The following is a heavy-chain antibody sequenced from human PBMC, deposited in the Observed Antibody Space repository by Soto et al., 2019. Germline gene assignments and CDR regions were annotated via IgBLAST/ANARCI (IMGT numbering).Heavy chain of an antibody. CDR2: ISGSGSST. J-gene: IGHJ4*02. Sequence: GGSLRLSCAASGFTFSSYAMSWVRQAPGKGLEWVSAISGSGSSTYYADSVKGRFTISRDNSKNTLYLQMNSLRAEDTAVYYCAKGGQLVVVPAAIASYFDYWGQGTLVTVSS. V-gene: IGHV3-23*01. CDR3: AKGGQLVVVPAAIASYFDY. CDR1: GFTFSSYA. D-gene: IGHD2-2*02.